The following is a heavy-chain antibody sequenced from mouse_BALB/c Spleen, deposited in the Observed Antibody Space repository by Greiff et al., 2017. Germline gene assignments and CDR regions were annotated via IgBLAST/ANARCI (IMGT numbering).Heavy chain of an antibody. CDR2: ISSGGSYT. J-gene: IGHJ2*01. D-gene: IGHD2-3*01. CDR3: TSLYDGYYVW. V-gene: IGHV5-6-4*01. CDR1: GFTFSSYT. Sequence: EVMLVESGGGLVKPGGSLKLSCAASGFTFSSYTMSWVRQTPEKRLEWVATISSGGSYTYYPDSVKGRFTISRDNAKNTLYLQMSSLKSEDTAMYYCTSLYDGYYVWWGQGTTLTVSS.